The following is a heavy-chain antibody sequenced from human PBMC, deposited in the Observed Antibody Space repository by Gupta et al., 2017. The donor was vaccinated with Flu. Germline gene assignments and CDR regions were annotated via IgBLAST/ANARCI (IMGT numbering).Heavy chain of an antibody. D-gene: IGHD3-22*01. J-gene: IGHJ3*01. V-gene: IGHV3-21*02. CDR2: SSSSSSYI. CDR1: GFLCGTYF. CDR3: VRHFSDRDAFDV. Sequence: EVQFVESGGGLVEPGESLRLPWAASGFLCGTYFISLVRQATGTGREGVSSSSSSSSYIYYTYSVKGRFTISRANAKNSLSLQLKSLTAEDTAVYYCVRHFSDRDAFDVWGQGTMVTVFS.